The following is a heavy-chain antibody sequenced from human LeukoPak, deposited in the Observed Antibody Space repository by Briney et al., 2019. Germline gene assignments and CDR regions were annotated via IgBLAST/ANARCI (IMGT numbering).Heavy chain of an antibody. Sequence: GRSLRLSCAASDFSFSNYGMHWVRQAQGKGLEWVAVILYDGNNKHYAESVKGRFTISRDNSNNMLYLQMNSLRPEDTAVYYCAKDRLFGSGLNGPHYYYGMDVWGQGTTVTVSS. D-gene: IGHD1-26*01. CDR1: DFSFSNYG. J-gene: IGHJ6*02. CDR2: ILYDGNNK. CDR3: AKDRLFGSGLNGPHYYYGMDV. V-gene: IGHV3-30*18.